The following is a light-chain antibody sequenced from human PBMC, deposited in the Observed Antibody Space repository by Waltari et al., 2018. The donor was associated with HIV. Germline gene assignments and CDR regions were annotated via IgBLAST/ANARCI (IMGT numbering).Light chain of an antibody. CDR3: CSYAGSYTSYV. V-gene: IGLV2-11*01. Sequence: QSALTQPRSVSGSPGQSVTISCTGPSSDVGGYNYVSWYQQHPGKAPKLMIYDVSKRPSGVPDRFSGSKSGNTASLTISGLQAEDEADYYCCSYAGSYTSYVFGTGTKVTVI. J-gene: IGLJ1*01. CDR2: DVS. CDR1: SSDVGGYNY.